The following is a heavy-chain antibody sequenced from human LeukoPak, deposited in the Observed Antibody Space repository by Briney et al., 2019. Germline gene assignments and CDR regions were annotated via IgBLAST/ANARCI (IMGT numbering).Heavy chain of an antibody. J-gene: IGHJ4*02. Sequence: PGGSLRLSCAASGFTFSNAWMSWVRQAPGKGLEWVGRIKSKTDGGTTDYAAPVKGRFTISRDNSKNTLYLQMNSLKTEDTAVYYCTTDTAMVPIDYWGQGTLVTVSS. D-gene: IGHD5-18*01. CDR3: TTDTAMVPIDY. CDR1: GFTFSNAW. V-gene: IGHV3-15*01. CDR2: IKSKTDGGTT.